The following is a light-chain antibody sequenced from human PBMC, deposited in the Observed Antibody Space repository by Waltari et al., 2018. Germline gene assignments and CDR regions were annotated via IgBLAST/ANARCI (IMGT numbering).Light chain of an antibody. CDR2: EVR. CDR3: SSYTTSSAPGV. CDR1: DSDVGAYDF. Sequence: QSALTQPASVSGSPGQSITISCSGTDSDVGAYDFVPWYQQHPGKAPHPIIYEVRNRASGISNRFSASKSGNTASLTISGLQAEDEADYYCSSYTTSSAPGVFGTGTRVTVL. V-gene: IGLV2-14*01. J-gene: IGLJ1*01.